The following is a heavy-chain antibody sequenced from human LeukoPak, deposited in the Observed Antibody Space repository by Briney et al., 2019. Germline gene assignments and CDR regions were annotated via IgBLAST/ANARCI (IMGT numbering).Heavy chain of an antibody. D-gene: IGHD3-9*01. Sequence: PGASLRLSCAASGFTFSNYAMSWVRQAPGKGLEWVSAITGSGGSTYYANSVKGRFTISRDNSKNTLYLQMNSLRAEDTAIYSCAKWGDYDVFTGYYDAGYWGQGTLVTVSS. J-gene: IGHJ4*02. CDR3: AKWGDYDVFTGYYDAGY. V-gene: IGHV3-23*01. CDR1: GFTFSNYA. CDR2: ITGSGGST.